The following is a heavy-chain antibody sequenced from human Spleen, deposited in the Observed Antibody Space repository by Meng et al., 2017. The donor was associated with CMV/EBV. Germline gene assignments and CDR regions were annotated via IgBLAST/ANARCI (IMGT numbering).Heavy chain of an antibody. CDR3: ARELGGYSHGENSGYHYFGLDV. D-gene: IGHD5-18*01. V-gene: IGHV4-34*01. J-gene: IGHJ6*02. CDR2: INHLGNS. Sequence: SETLSLTCAVYGGSSNDYYWSWVRQPPGKGLEWIGEINHLGNSNYNPPLKSRVTISIDTSKNQFSLKLSSLTAADTAVYFCARELGGYSHGENSGYHYFGLDVWGQGTTVTVSS. CDR1: GGSSNDYY.